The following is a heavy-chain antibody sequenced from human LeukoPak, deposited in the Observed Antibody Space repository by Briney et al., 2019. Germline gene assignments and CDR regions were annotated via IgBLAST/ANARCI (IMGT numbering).Heavy chain of an antibody. V-gene: IGHV4-59*08. Sequence: PSETLSLTCTVSGGSISSYYWSWIRQPPGKGLEWIGYMDDSGSTNYNPSLTSRVTISEDTPKNQLSLKLGSVTAADTAVYYCARHSSGSGGAFQYWGQGTPVTVSS. D-gene: IGHD6-19*01. CDR2: MDDSGST. CDR3: ARHSSGSGGAFQY. CDR1: GGSISSYY. J-gene: IGHJ4*02.